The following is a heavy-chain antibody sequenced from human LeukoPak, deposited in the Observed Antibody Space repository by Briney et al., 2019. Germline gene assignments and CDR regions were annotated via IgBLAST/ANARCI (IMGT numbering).Heavy chain of an antibody. V-gene: IGHV3-30*18. D-gene: IGHD4-17*01. CDR2: ISYDGSNE. CDR1: GFTFSSYG. Sequence: GGSLRLSCAASGFTFSSYGMHWVRQAPGKGLEWVAVISYDGSNEYYADSVKGRFTISRDNSKNTLYLQMNSLRVEDTAVYYCAKGYYADYGDHWGQGTLVTVSS. CDR3: AKGYYADYGDH. J-gene: IGHJ4*02.